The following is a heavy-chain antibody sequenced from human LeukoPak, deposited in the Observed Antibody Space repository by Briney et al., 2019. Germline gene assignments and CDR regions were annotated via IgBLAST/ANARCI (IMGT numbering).Heavy chain of an antibody. CDR1: GGSISSYY. CDR2: IYGSGST. CDR3: AREGTSGTHLNWFDP. V-gene: IGHV4-59*01. J-gene: IGHJ5*02. D-gene: IGHD1-1*01. Sequence: SETLSLACTVSGGSISSYYWSWIRQPPGKGLEWIGHIYGSGSTNYNPSLKSRVTLSVDTSKNQFSLKLSSVTAADTAVYYCAREGTSGTHLNWFDPWGQGTLVTVSS.